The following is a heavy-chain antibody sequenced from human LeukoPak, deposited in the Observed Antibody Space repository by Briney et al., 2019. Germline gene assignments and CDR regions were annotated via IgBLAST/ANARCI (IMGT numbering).Heavy chain of an antibody. CDR2: IYYSGST. V-gene: IGHV4-30-4*08. Sequence: PSETLSLTCTVSGGSISSGDYYWSWIRQPPGKGLEWIGYIYYSGSTYYNPSLKSRVTISVDTSENQFSLKLSSVTAADTAVYYCARGYCSSTSCYFDYWGQGTLVTVSS. CDR3: ARGYCSSTSCYFDY. D-gene: IGHD2-2*01. J-gene: IGHJ4*02. CDR1: GGSISSGDYY.